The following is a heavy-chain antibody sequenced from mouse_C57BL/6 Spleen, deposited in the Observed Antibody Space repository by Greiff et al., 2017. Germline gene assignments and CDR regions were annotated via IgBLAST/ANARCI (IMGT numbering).Heavy chain of an antibody. CDR2: IYPGDGDT. J-gene: IGHJ2*01. CDR1: GYAFSSSW. V-gene: IGHV1-82*01. Sequence: VQLQQSGPELVKPGASVKISCKASGYAFSSSWMNWVKQRPGKGLEWIGRIYPGDGDTNYNGKFKGKATLTADKSSSTAYMQLSSLTSEDSAVYFCARWGYGSSPFDYWGQGTTLTVSS. CDR3: ARWGYGSSPFDY. D-gene: IGHD1-1*01.